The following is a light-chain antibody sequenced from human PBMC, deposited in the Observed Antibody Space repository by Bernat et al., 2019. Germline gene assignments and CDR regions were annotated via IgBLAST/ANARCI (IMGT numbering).Light chain of an antibody. V-gene: IGLV3-25*02. CDR1: ALPKQY. CDR3: QSADSSGIYV. CDR2: KDS. Sequence: SYELTQPPSVSVSPGQTARITCSGDALPKQYAYWYQQKPGQAPVLVIYKDSERPSGIPERFSGSSSGTTATLTISGVQAEDEADYYCQSADSSGIYVFGTGTKVTVL. J-gene: IGLJ1*01.